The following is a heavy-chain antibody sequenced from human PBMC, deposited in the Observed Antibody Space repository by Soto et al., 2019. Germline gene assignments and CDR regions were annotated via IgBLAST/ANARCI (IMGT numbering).Heavy chain of an antibody. D-gene: IGHD4-17*01. CDR1: EFSFNTFS. CDR3: ARDLSGLGDYVAR. Sequence: PGWSLRLSCVASEFSFNTFSMNWVRQAPGKGLEWVSCISSSSDYIGYADSVKGRFTISRDNSKKSLYLEMNSLRVEDTAVYYCARDLSGLGDYVARWGQGTMVTVSS. V-gene: IGHV3-21*01. CDR2: ISSSSDYI. J-gene: IGHJ5*02.